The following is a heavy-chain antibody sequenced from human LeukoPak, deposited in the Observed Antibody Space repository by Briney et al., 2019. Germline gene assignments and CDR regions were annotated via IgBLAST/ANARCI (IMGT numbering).Heavy chain of an antibody. CDR3: ARVTKYSGSFKAAFDI. CDR2: INHSGST. Sequence: PSETLSLTCTVSGGSLSSYYWSWIRQPPGKGLEWIGEINHSGSTNYNPSLTSRVTISVDTSKNHFSLKLSSVTAADTAVYYCARVTKYSGSFKAAFDIWGQGTMVTVSS. CDR1: GGSLSSYY. V-gene: IGHV4-34*01. J-gene: IGHJ3*02. D-gene: IGHD1-26*01.